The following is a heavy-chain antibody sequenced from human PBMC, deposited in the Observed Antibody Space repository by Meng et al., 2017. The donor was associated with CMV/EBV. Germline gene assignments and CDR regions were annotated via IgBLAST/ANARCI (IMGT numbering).Heavy chain of an antibody. V-gene: IGHV3-30*02. CDR2: IRYDGSNK. CDR3: AKVSSGSNYGMDV. D-gene: IGHD1-26*01. CDR1: GFTFTTYG. Sequence: GSPRLSCAASGFTFTTYGMNWGRQAPGKGLEWVAFIRYDGSNKYYADSVKGRITISRDNSKNTLYLQMNSLRAEDTGVYYCAKVSSGSNYGMDVWGQGTTVTVSS. J-gene: IGHJ6*02.